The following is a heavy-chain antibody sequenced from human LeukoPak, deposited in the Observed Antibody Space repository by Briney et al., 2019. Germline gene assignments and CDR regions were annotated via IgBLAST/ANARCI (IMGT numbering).Heavy chain of an antibody. CDR1: GFTVSSNY. J-gene: IGHJ4*02. Sequence: GGSLRLSCAASGFTVSSNYMSWVRQAPGKGLEWVSVIYSGGSTYYADSEKGRFTISRDNSKNTLYLQMNSLRAEDTAVYYCARDQGGSYYFDYWGQGTLVTVSS. CDR3: ARDQGGSYYFDY. D-gene: IGHD1-26*01. V-gene: IGHV3-66*01. CDR2: IYSGGST.